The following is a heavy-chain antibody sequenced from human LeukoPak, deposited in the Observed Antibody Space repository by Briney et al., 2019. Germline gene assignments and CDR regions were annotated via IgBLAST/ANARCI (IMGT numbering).Heavy chain of an antibody. CDR3: ASLGIAAAGSYYYGTDV. J-gene: IGHJ6*04. Sequence: SEALSLTCTVSRDSISIYYWSCIRQPLGKGVWRVGHIYYRWSTNYSPPLKSRVTISVDTSKNQFSLKLSSVTAADTAVYYCASLGIAAAGSYYYGTDVWGKGTTVTVSS. V-gene: IGHV4-59*08. CDR2: IYYRWST. D-gene: IGHD6-13*01. CDR1: RDSISIYY.